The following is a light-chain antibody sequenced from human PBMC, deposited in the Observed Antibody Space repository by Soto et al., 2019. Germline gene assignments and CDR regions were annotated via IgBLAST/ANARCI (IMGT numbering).Light chain of an antibody. CDR1: SSDVGSYNL. Sequence: QSALTQPASVSGSPGQSITISCTGTSSDVGSYNLVSWYQQYPGKAPKLMIYEGTKRPSGVSNRFSASKSGNTASLTISGVQAEDAADYSCCSYAGSWWVFGGGTKLTVL. CDR2: EGT. V-gene: IGLV2-23*01. J-gene: IGLJ3*02. CDR3: CSYAGSWWV.